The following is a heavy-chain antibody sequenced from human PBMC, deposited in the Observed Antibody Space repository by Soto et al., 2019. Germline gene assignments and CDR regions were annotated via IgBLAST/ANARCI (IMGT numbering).Heavy chain of an antibody. Sequence: SETLSLTYTVSGGSISSRVYYWSWIRQHPGKGLEWIGYIYYSGSTYYNPSLKSRVTISVDTSKNQFSLKLSSVTAADTAVYYCARVALRTTVGMDVWGQGTTVTVSS. V-gene: IGHV4-31*03. D-gene: IGHD4-17*01. CDR2: IYYSGST. CDR1: GGSISSRVYY. J-gene: IGHJ6*02. CDR3: ARVALRTTVGMDV.